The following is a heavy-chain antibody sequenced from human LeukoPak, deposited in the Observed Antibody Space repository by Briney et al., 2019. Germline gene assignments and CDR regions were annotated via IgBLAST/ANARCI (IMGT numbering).Heavy chain of an antibody. D-gene: IGHD3-16*01. V-gene: IGHV1-2*02. CDR3: ARGGLIMKSNRGGFVRAFDI. CDR2: INPNSGGT. CDR1: GYTFTAYY. Sequence: GASVNASCKASGYTFTAYYMHWVRQAPGQGLEWMGWINPNSGGTNYAQKFQGRVTMTRDTSISTAYMELSRLRSDDTAVYYCARGGLIMKSNRGGFVRAFDIWGQGTMVTVSS. J-gene: IGHJ3*02.